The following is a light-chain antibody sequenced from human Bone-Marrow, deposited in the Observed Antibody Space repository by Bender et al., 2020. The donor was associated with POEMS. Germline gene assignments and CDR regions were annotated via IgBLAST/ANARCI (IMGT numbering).Light chain of an antibody. CDR2: EGG. J-gene: IGLJ1*01. CDR3: SSFATSDSCV. CDR1: STDVGGYNL. Sequence: QSALTQPASVSGSPGQSITISCSGTSTDVGGYNLVSWYQQHPGKAPKLIIYEGGKGPSGVSNRFSGSKSGNTASLTISGLQAEGEADYYCSSFATSDSCVFGAGTKVTVL. V-gene: IGLV2-23*01.